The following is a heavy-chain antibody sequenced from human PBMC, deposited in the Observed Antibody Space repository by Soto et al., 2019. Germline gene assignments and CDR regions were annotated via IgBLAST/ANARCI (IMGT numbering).Heavy chain of an antibody. D-gene: IGHD6-19*01. CDR2: IWYDGSNK. J-gene: IGHJ4*02. CDR1: GFTFSSYG. V-gene: IGHV3-33*01. CDR3: AREREVGVAGTADY. Sequence: GGSLRLSCAASGFTFSSYGMHWVRQAPGKGLEWVAVIWYDGSNKYYADSVKGRFTISRDNSKNTLYLQMNSLRAEDTAVYYCAREREVGVAGTADYWGQGTLVTVSS.